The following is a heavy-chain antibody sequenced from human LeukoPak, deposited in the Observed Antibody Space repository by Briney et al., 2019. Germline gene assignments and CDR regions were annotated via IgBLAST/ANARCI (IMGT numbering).Heavy chain of an antibody. V-gene: IGHV3-33*01. D-gene: IGHD3-9*01. J-gene: IGHJ4*02. CDR2: IWYDGSNK. CDR3: ARGSYYDILTGYPYFDY. CDR1: GFTFRSYG. Sequence: GRSLRLSCAGSGFTFRSYGMHWVRQAPGKGLEWVAVIWYDGSNKYYADSVKGRFTISRDNSKNTLYLQMNSLRAEDTAVYYCARGSYYDILTGYPYFDYWGQGTLVTVSS.